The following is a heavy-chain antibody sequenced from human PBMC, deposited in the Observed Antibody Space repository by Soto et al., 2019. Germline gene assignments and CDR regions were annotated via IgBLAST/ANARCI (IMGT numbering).Heavy chain of an antibody. CDR3: ARGAGTWASYYYYGIDV. CDR2: MNPNSGNT. Sequence: ASVKVSCKASGYTFTSYDINWVRQATGQGLEWMGWMNPNSGNTGYAQKFQGRVTMTRNTSISTAYMELSSLRSEDTAVYYCARGAGTWASYYYYGIDVCGQGPTVTVYS. CDR1: GYTFTSYD. J-gene: IGHJ6*02. D-gene: IGHD1-26*01. V-gene: IGHV1-8*01.